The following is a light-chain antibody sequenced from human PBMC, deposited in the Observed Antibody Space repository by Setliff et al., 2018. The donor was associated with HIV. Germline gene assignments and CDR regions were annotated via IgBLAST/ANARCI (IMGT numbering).Light chain of an antibody. CDR1: SSDVGGYNY. CDR3: SSYTSNNSGV. Sequence: ALTQPASVSGSPGQSITISCTGTSSDVGGYNYVSWYQQHPGKAPKLMTYDVTNRPSGVSNRFSGSNSGNTASLTISGLQAEDEADYYCSSYTSNNSGVFGTGTKVTVL. J-gene: IGLJ1*01. V-gene: IGLV2-14*03. CDR2: DVT.